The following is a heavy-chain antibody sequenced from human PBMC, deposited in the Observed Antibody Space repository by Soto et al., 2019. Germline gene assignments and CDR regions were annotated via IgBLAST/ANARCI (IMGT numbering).Heavy chain of an antibody. CDR1: GGTFSSYA. CDR2: IIPIFGTA. Sequence: SVKVSCKASGGTFSSYAISWVRQAPGQGLEWMGGIIPIFGTANYAQKFQGRVTITADESTSTAYMELSSLRSEDTAVYYCARTTYCGGDCYYFDYWGQGTLVTVSS. CDR3: ARTTYCGGDCYYFDY. J-gene: IGHJ4*02. D-gene: IGHD2-21*02. V-gene: IGHV1-69*13.